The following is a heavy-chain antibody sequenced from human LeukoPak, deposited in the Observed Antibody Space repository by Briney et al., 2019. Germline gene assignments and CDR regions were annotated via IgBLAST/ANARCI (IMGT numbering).Heavy chain of an antibody. V-gene: IGHV3-15*01. CDR2: IKSKTDGGTT. D-gene: IGHD2-15*01. CDR1: GLTLSDAW. CDR3: TTYVCSGGSCYYFDN. Sequence: GGSLRLSCAASGLTLSDAWMSWVRQAPGKGLEWVGRIKSKTDGGTTDYAAPVKGRFTMSRDDSKNTLCLEMNSLKTEDTAVYYCTTYVCSGGSCYYFDNWGQGTLVTVSS. J-gene: IGHJ4*02.